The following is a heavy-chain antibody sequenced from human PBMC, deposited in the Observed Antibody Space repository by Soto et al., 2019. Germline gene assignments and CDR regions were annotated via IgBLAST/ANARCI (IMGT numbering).Heavy chain of an antibody. D-gene: IGHD3-9*01. CDR1: GYTLTELS. Sequence: GGSVKVSCKVSGYTLTELSMHWVRQAPGKGLEWMGGFDPEDGETIYAQKFQGRVTMTEDTSTDTAYMELSSLRSEDTAVYYCATDRARRSYDILTGYRKGPYYYYGMDVWGQGTTVTVSS. V-gene: IGHV1-24*01. CDR2: FDPEDGET. J-gene: IGHJ6*02. CDR3: ATDRARRSYDILTGYRKGPYYYYGMDV.